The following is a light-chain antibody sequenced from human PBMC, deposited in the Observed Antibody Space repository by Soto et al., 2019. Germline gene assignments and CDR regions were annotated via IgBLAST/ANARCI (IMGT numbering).Light chain of an antibody. CDR3: QQYGGSIT. V-gene: IGKV3-20*01. CDR2: GAS. Sequence: ELALRQSPGTLSLSPGERATLFCRASQSVSSSYLAWYQHKPGQAPRLLIYGASSRVTGIPDRFSGSGSGTDFSLTISRLEHEDFAVYYCQQYGGSITFGQGTKV. CDR1: QSVSSSY. J-gene: IGKJ1*01.